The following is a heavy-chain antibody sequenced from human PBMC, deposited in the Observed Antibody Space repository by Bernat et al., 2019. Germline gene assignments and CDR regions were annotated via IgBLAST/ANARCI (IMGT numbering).Heavy chain of an antibody. Sequence: VQLVQSGAEVKKPGASVKVSCKASGYTFTGYYMHWVRQAPGQGLEWMGWINPNSGGTNYAQKFQGWVTMTRDTSISTAYMELSRLRSDDTAVYYCARDRGDDYIWGSYRYFDYWGQGTLVTVSS. D-gene: IGHD3-16*02. CDR1: GYTFTGYY. V-gene: IGHV1-2*04. CDR3: ARDRGDDYIWGSYRYFDY. J-gene: IGHJ4*02. CDR2: INPNSGGT.